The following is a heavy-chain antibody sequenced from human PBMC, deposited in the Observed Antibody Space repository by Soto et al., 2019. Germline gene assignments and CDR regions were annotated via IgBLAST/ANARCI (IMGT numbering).Heavy chain of an antibody. D-gene: IGHD6-19*01. V-gene: IGHV3-30*18. CDR3: AKDRGWSSADLEY. J-gene: IGHJ4*02. CDR1: GFNFSSFG. Sequence: QVQLVESGEGVVQPGSSLRLSCAASGFNFSSFGMHWVRQAPGKGLEWVALMSYDGSSKYYQDSLKGRFTISRDKSKNTLYLQMSSLRVEDTAVYYCAKDRGWSSADLEYWGQGTLVTVSS. CDR2: MSYDGSSK.